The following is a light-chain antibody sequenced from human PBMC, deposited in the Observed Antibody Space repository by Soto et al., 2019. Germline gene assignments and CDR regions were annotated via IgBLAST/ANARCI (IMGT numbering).Light chain of an antibody. Sequence: QSVLTQPASVSGSPGQSLTISCTGTSSDVGAYNYVSWYQQHPGKAPKLMIYDVSNRPSGVSNRFSGSKSGNTASLTISGLQAEDEADYYCSSYTSSNTYVFGTGTKVTVL. J-gene: IGLJ1*01. CDR1: SSDVGAYNY. CDR3: SSYTSSNTYV. V-gene: IGLV2-14*03. CDR2: DVS.